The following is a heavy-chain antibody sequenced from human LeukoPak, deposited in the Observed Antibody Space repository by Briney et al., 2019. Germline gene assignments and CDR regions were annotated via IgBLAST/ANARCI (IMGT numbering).Heavy chain of an antibody. CDR1: GGSFSGYY. D-gene: IGHD3-22*01. CDR3: ARGLTYYYDSSGYYPRGWFDP. Sequence: SETLSLTCAVYGGSFSGYYWSWIRQPPGKGLEWIGEINHSGSTNYNPSLKSRVTMSVDTSKNQFSLKLSSVTAADTAVYYCARGLTYYYDSSGYYPRGWFDPRGQGTLVTVSS. J-gene: IGHJ5*02. CDR2: INHSGST. V-gene: IGHV4-34*01.